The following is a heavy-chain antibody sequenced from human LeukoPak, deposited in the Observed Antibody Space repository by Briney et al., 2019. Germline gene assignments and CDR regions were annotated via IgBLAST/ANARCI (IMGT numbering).Heavy chain of an antibody. Sequence: PSETLSLTCTVSGGSISSSNWWSWVRQPPGKGLEWIGEIYHSGSTNYNPSLKSRVTISVDKSKNQFSLKLSSVTAADTAVYYCARGLRYFDWLHVHDAFDIWGQGTMVTVSS. CDR3: ARGLRYFDWLHVHDAFDI. J-gene: IGHJ3*02. CDR2: IYHSGST. CDR1: GGSISSSNW. V-gene: IGHV4-4*02. D-gene: IGHD3-9*01.